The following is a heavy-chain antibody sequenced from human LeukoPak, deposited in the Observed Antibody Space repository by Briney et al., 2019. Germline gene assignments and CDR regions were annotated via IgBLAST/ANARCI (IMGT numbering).Heavy chain of an antibody. D-gene: IGHD3-3*01. CDR2: IYYSGNT. CDR1: GGSISSSSYY. J-gene: IGHJ4*02. CDR3: ARQTGVGLFILP. V-gene: IGHV4-39*01. Sequence: SETLSLTCTVSGGSISSSSYYWGWIRQPPGKGLEWIGSIYYSGNTYYNPSLKSRVTISVDTSKNQFSLKLTSVTAADTAVYYCARQTGVGLFILPGGQGTLVTVSS.